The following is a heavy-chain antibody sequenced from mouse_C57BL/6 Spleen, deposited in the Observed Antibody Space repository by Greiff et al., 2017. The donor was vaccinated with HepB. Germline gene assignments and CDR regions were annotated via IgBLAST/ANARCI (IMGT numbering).Heavy chain of an antibody. CDR2: IHPNSGST. CDR3: ARERDYYGSSYDYYAMDY. J-gene: IGHJ4*01. V-gene: IGHV1-64*01. Sequence: QVQLQQPGAELVKPGASVKLSCKASGYTFTSYWMHWVKQRPGQGLEWIGMIHPNSGSTNYNEKFKSKATLTVDKYSSTAYMQLSSLTSEDSAVYDCARERDYYGSSYDYYAMDYWGHGTSVTVSS. D-gene: IGHD1-1*01. CDR1: GYTFTSYW.